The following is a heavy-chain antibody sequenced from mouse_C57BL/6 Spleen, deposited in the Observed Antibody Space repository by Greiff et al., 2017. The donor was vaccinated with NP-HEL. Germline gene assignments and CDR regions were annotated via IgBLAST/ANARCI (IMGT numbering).Heavy chain of an antibody. Sequence: VQLQQPGTELVKPGASVKLSCKASGYTFNSYWMHWVKQRPGQGLEWIGNINPSNGGTKYTEKFKSKATLTVDKSSSTAYMQLSSLTSEDSAVYYCARGGYYGNYAMDGWGQGTSVTAAS. CDR1: GYTFNSYW. V-gene: IGHV1-53*01. J-gene: IGHJ4*01. CDR3: ARGGYYGNYAMDG. CDR2: INPSNGGT. D-gene: IGHD2-1*01.